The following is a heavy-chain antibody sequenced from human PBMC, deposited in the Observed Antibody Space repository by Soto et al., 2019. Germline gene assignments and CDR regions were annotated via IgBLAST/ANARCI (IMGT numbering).Heavy chain of an antibody. J-gene: IGHJ4*02. V-gene: IGHV4-34*01. CDR2: INHSGST. Sequence: SETLSLTCAVYGGSFSGYYWSWIRQPPGKGLEWIGEINHSGSTNYNPSLKSRVTISVDTSKNQFSLKLSSVTAADTAVYYCARGRKGHSGYDFDYWGQGTLVTVSS. D-gene: IGHD5-12*01. CDR3: ARGRKGHSGYDFDY. CDR1: GGSFSGYY.